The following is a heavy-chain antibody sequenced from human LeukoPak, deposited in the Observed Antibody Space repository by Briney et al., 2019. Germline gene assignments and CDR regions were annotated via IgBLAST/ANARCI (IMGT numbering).Heavy chain of an antibody. CDR2: IYTSGST. D-gene: IGHD3-22*01. J-gene: IGHJ4*02. CDR1: GGSISGGNYY. CDR3: AREGPYYDSSGYIPYFHY. V-gene: IGHV4-61*02. Sequence: SSETLSLTCTVSGGSISGGNYYWNWLRQPAGKGLDWIWRIYTSGSTHYTPSLKTRVTISVDTSKNQFSLKLSPVSAADTAVYYCAREGPYYDSSGYIPYFHYWGQGTLVTGSS.